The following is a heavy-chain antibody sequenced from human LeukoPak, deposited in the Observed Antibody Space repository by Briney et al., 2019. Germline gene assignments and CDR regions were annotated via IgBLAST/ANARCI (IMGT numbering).Heavy chain of an antibody. CDR2: ISTSSSYI. J-gene: IGHJ5*02. D-gene: IGHD6-19*01. Sequence: GGSLRLSCAASGFTFSSYTMNWVRQAPGKGLEWVSSISTSSSYIYYADSVKGRFTISRDNAKNTLYLQMNSLRAEDTAVYYCARGADTGYSSDSWGQGTLVTVSS. CDR1: GFTFSSYT. CDR3: ARGADTGYSSDS. V-gene: IGHV3-21*01.